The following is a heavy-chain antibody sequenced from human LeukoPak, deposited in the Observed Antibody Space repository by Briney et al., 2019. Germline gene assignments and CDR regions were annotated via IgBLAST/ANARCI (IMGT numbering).Heavy chain of an antibody. CDR2: ISAYNGNT. CDR3: ARDASLIAMVTGWFDP. Sequence: ASVKVSCQASGGTFSSYAISWVRQAPGQGLEWMGWISAYNGNTNYAQKLQGRVTMTTDTSTSTAYMELRSLRSDDTAVYYCARDASLIAMVTGWFDPWGQGTLVAVSS. D-gene: IGHD5-18*01. V-gene: IGHV1-18*01. CDR1: GGTFSSYA. J-gene: IGHJ5*02.